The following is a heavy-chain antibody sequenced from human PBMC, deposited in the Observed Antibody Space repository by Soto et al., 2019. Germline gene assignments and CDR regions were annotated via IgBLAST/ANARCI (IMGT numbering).Heavy chain of an antibody. J-gene: IGHJ4*02. CDR3: ARVGYYYDSSGYYYFDY. CDR1: GFTVSSNY. D-gene: IGHD3-22*01. CDR2: IYSGGST. V-gene: IGHV3-66*01. Sequence: GSLRLSCAASGFTVSSNYMSWVRQAPGKGLEWVSVIYSGGSTYYADSVKGRFTISRDNSKNTLYLQMNNLRAEDTAVYYCARVGYYYDSSGYYYFDYWGQGTLVTVSS.